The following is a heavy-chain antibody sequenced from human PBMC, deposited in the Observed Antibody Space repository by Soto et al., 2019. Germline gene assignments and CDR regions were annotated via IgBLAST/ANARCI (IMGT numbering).Heavy chain of an antibody. V-gene: IGHV1-3*01. J-gene: IGHJ6*02. CDR3: ARAAETGRGSSYHYYYYGMDV. CDR1: GYTFTSYA. CDR2: INAGNGNT. D-gene: IGHD3-16*01. Sequence: QVQLVQSGAEVKKPGASVKVSCKASGYTFTSYAMHWVRQAPGQRLEWMGWINAGNGNTKYSQKFQGRVTITRDTSASTAYMELSSLRSEDTAVYYCARAAETGRGSSYHYYYYGMDVWGQGTTVTVSS.